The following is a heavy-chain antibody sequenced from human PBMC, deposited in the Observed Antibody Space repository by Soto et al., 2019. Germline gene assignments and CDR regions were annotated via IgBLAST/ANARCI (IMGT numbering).Heavy chain of an antibody. CDR1: GYSFTTYW. D-gene: IGHD6-13*01. Sequence: GDSLKISCEFSGYSFTTYWIGWVRQMPGKGLEWMGIIYPGDSYTRYSPSSQGQVTISADKSVSTAYLQWSSLKASDTAIYYCARHKGIPEASSSGLYYRGMDVWGRRTLVTVSS. CDR3: ARHKGIPEASSSGLYYRGMDV. J-gene: IGHJ4*02. CDR2: IYPGDSYT. V-gene: IGHV5-51*01.